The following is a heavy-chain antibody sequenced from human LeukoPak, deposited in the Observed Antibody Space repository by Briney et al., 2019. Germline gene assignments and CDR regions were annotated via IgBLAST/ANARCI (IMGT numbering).Heavy chain of an antibody. V-gene: IGHV4-39*02. CDR1: GGSIRSRSYY. J-gene: IGHJ4*02. CDR3: ARPVDPMVRGVPSSFIFDH. CDR2: IYDNGST. Sequence: SETLSLTCTVSGGSIRSRSYYWGWIRQPPGKRLEWIGSIYDNGSTYYNPSLKSRVTMSVDTSKNHFSLRLSSVTAADTAVYYCARPVDPMVRGVPSSFIFDHWGQGTLVIVSS. D-gene: IGHD3-10*01.